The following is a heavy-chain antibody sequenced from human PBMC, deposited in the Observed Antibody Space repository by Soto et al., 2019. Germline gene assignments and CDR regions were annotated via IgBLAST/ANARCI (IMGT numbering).Heavy chain of an antibody. CDR3: ATPSGSYGRGDAFDI. V-gene: IGHV3-53*01. D-gene: IGHD1-26*01. CDR1: GFTVSSNY. Sequence: QPGGSLRLSCAASGFTVSSNYMSWVRQAPGKGLEWVSVIYSGGSTYYADSVKGRFTISRDNSKNTLYLQMNSLRAEDTAVYYCATPSGSYGRGDAFDIWGQGTMVTVSS. CDR2: IYSGGST. J-gene: IGHJ3*02.